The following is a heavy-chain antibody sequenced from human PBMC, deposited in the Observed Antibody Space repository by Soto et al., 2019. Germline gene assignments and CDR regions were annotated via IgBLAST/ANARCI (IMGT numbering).Heavy chain of an antibody. D-gene: IGHD3-3*01. Sequence: SVKVSCKASGGTFGTYAINWVRQAPGQGLEWVGGIVPTFGTAKNAQKFQGRVTITADESTSTAYMELSSLRSEDTAVYYCAGVIWSGYNLTLDYWGPGRLVTVSS. CDR1: GGTFGTYA. V-gene: IGHV1-69*13. J-gene: IGHJ4*02. CDR3: AGVIWSGYNLTLDY. CDR2: IVPTFGTA.